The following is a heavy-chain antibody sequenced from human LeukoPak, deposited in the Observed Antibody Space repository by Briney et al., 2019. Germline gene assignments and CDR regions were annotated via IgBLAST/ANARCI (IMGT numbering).Heavy chain of an antibody. D-gene: IGHD3-3*01. CDR2: IIPILGIA. CDR3: ARDGYDFWSGPSYFDY. CDR1: GGTFSSYT. Sequence: SVTVSCKASGGTFSSYTISWVRQAPGQGLEWMGRIIPILGIANYAQKFQGRVTITADKSTSTAYMELSSLRSEDTAVYYCARDGYDFWSGPSYFDYWGQGTLVTVSS. J-gene: IGHJ4*02. V-gene: IGHV1-69*04.